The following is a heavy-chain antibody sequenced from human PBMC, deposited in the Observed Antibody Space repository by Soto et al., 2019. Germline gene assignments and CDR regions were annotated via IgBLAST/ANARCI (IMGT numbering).Heavy chain of an antibody. Sequence: ASVKVSCKASGYTFTSYGISWVRQAPGQGLEWMGWISAYNGNTNYAQKLQGRVTMTTDTSTSTAYMELRSLRSDDRAVYYCARYGDIVVVQAAMGDYYYYYGMDVWGQGTTVTVSS. J-gene: IGHJ6*02. CDR2: ISAYNGNT. CDR3: ARYGDIVVVQAAMGDYYYYYGMDV. D-gene: IGHD2-2*01. CDR1: GYTFTSYG. V-gene: IGHV1-18*04.